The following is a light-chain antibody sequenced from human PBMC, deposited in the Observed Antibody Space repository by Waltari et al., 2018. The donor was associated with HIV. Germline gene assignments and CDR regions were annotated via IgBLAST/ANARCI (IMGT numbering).Light chain of an antibody. V-gene: IGKV1-5*01. CDR2: GAF. CDR1: QSINSW. Sequence: DIQMTQSPSTLSASVGDRVTITCRAQQSINSWLAWFQQKPGQAPRLLIYGAFIWATGVPERFSGSGAGTEFTLTISGLEPEDFATYYCQQYNSDSRTFGQGTKVEIK. J-gene: IGKJ1*01. CDR3: QQYNSDSRT.